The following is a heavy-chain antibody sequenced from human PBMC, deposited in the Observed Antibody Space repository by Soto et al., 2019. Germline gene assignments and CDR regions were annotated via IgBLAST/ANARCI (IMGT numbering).Heavy chain of an antibody. CDR3: ARQMDGSGSYYNVYYYYYGMDV. CDR2: IYYSGST. Sequence: SETLSLTCTVSGGSISSSSYYWGWIRQPPGKGLEWIGSIYYSGSTYYNPSLKSRVTISVDTSKNQFSLKLSSVTAADTAVYYCARQMDGSGSYYNVYYYYYGMDVWGQGTTVTVSS. V-gene: IGHV4-39*01. J-gene: IGHJ6*02. D-gene: IGHD3-10*01. CDR1: GGSISSSSYY.